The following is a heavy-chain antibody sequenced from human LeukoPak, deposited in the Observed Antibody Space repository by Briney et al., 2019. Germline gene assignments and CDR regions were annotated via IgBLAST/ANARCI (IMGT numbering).Heavy chain of an antibody. Sequence: GESLKISCQGSKYSFPNHWIAWVRQIPGKGLEWMGIVYPGDSSTRYSPSFQGQVTVSADKSISTAYLQWSSLKASDTAMYYCARPPSRGYSSSFEYWGQGTLVTVSS. CDR3: ARPPSRGYSSSFEY. CDR2: VYPGDSST. CDR1: KYSFPNHW. V-gene: IGHV5-51*01. D-gene: IGHD2-2*03. J-gene: IGHJ4*02.